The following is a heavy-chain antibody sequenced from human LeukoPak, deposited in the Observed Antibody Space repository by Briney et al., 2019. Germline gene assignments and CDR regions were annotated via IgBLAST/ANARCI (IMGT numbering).Heavy chain of an antibody. Sequence: AASVKVSCKASGYTFTSYGISWVRQAPGQGLEWMGWISAYSGNTNYAQKLQGRVTMTTDTSTSTAYMELRSLRSDDTAVYYCARDGCTNGVCYFYYFDYWGQGTLVTVSS. J-gene: IGHJ4*02. D-gene: IGHD2-8*01. CDR2: ISAYSGNT. CDR3: ARDGCTNGVCYFYYFDY. CDR1: GYTFTSYG. V-gene: IGHV1-18*01.